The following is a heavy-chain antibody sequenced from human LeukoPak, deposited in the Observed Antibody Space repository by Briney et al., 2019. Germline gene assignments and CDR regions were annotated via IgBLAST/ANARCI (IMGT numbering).Heavy chain of an antibody. J-gene: IGHJ4*02. V-gene: IGHV3-15*01. CDR3: TAAPGATDDFDY. D-gene: IGHD1-26*01. Sequence: PGGSLRLSCAASGFTFSNAWMSWVRQAPGKGLEWVGRIKSKTDGGTTDYAAPVKGRFTISRDDSKNTLYLQMNSLKTEDTAVYYCTAAPGATDDFDYWGQGTLVTVSS. CDR2: IKSKTDGGTT. CDR1: GFTFSNAW.